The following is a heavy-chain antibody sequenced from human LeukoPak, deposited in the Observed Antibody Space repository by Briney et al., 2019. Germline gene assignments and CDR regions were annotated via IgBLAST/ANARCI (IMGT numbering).Heavy chain of an antibody. CDR1: GFTFSSYG. CDR3: ARDRSGYSGYDFFDY. V-gene: IGHV3-48*04. D-gene: IGHD5-12*01. Sequence: GGSLRLSCAASGFTFSSYGMSWVRQAPGKGLEWVSYISISGSTIYYADSGKGRFTISRDNAKNSLYLQMNSLRAEDTAVYYCARDRSGYSGYDFFDYWGQGALVTVSS. J-gene: IGHJ4*02. CDR2: ISISGSTI.